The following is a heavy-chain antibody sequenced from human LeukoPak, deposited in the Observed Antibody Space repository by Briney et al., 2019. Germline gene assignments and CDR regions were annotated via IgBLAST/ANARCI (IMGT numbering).Heavy chain of an antibody. CDR2: ISSSSSYI. CDR3: ARDKMGQQLLIDY. Sequence: PGGSLRLSCAASGFTFSSYGMTWVRQAPGKGLEWVSSISSSSSYIYYADSVKGRFTISRDNAKNSLYLQMNSLRAEDTAVYYCARDKMGQQLLIDYWGQGTLVTVSS. CDR1: GFTFSSYG. D-gene: IGHD6-13*01. J-gene: IGHJ4*02. V-gene: IGHV3-21*01.